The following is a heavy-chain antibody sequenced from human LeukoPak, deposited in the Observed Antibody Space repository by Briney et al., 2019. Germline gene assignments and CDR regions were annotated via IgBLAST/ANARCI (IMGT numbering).Heavy chain of an antibody. D-gene: IGHD3-22*01. Sequence: GGSLRLSCAASGFTFSSYSMNWLRQAPGKGLEWISYVDSTTSTIYYADSVRGRFTISRDNAENSLFLQMNSLTDEDTAVYYCARELNYDSSGYYFDYWGQGTLVTVSS. V-gene: IGHV3-48*02. CDR1: GFTFSSYS. CDR2: VDSTTSTI. CDR3: ARELNYDSSGYYFDY. J-gene: IGHJ4*02.